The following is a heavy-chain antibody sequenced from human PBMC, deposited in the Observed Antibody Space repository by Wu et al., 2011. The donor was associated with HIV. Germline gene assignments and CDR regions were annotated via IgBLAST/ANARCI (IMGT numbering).Heavy chain of an antibody. D-gene: IGHD3-10*01. CDR3: ARDRPPDGGYGHSYYFYGMDV. CDR1: GYIFTSYY. CDR2: INPSGGST. Sequence: QVQLVQSGAEVKKPGASVKVSCKASGYIFTSYYMHWVRQAPGQGLEWMGRINPSGGSTNNAQKFQGRVTMTRDTSTSTVYMELSSLRSEDTAVYYCARDRPPDGGYGHSYYFYGMDVWGQGTTVTVSS. J-gene: IGHJ6*02. V-gene: IGHV1-46*01.